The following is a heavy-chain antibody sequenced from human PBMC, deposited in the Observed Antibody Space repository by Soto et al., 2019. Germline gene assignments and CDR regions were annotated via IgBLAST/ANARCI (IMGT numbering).Heavy chain of an antibody. J-gene: IGHJ6*02. CDR1: GGSIRSSSYY. CDR3: AAYYDILTGYPKPHYYYYGMDV. CDR2: IYYSGST. D-gene: IGHD3-9*01. Sequence: SETLSLTCTVSGGSIRSSSYYWGWIRQPPGKGLEWIGSIYYSGSTYYNPSLKSRVTISVDTSKNQFSLKLSSVTAADTAVYYCAAYYDILTGYPKPHYYYYGMDVWGQGTTVTVSS. V-gene: IGHV4-39*01.